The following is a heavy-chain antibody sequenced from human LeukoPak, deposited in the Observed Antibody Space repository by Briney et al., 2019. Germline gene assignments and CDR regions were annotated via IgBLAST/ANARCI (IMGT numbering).Heavy chain of an antibody. V-gene: IGHV3-49*04. D-gene: IGHD6-13*01. CDR3: TRDLNPYSSSWYIPWY. CDR1: GFTFDDYA. CDR2: IRSKAYGGTT. Sequence: GGSLRLSCTASGFTFDDYAMSWVRQAPGRGLEWVGFIRSKAYGGTTDYAASVKGRFTISRDDSKNIAFLQMNSLKTEDTAVYYCTRDLNPYSSSWYIPWYWGQGTLVTVSS. J-gene: IGHJ4*02.